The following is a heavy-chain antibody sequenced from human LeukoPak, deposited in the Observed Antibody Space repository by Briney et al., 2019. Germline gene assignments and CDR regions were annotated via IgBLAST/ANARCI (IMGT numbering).Heavy chain of an antibody. J-gene: IGHJ4*02. Sequence: SETLSLTCSVSGVSVTNYYWSWVRQPAGKRLEWIGRNYPTGDTIYNPSLKSRVTMSVDMPKNHLSLKLTSVTAADAAVYYCARDLTARGSFDYWGQGILVSVSS. CDR3: ARDLTARGSFDY. CDR1: GVSVTNYY. V-gene: IGHV4-4*07. CDR2: NYPTGDT. D-gene: IGHD3-16*01.